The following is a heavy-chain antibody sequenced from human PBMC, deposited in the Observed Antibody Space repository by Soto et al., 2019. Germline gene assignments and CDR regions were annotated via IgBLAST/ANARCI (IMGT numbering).Heavy chain of an antibody. J-gene: IGHJ5*02. D-gene: IGHD1-1*01. V-gene: IGHV4-39*07. CDR3: VSSRTISATNTWFDP. Sequence: TLSLTCTVSGGSIASSLYYWGWVRQSPGKGLEWIESIYYSGSTHYNPSLKSRVTVSVDTSKNQFSLKLSSVTAADTAVYFCVSSRTISATNTWFDPWGQGTLVTVSS. CDR2: IYYSGST. CDR1: GGSIASSLYY.